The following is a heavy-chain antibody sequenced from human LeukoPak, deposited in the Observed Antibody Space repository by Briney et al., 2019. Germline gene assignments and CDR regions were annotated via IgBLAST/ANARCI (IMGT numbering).Heavy chain of an antibody. V-gene: IGHV3-48*01. CDR2: ISSTSSTV. CDR1: GFTFSSYW. D-gene: IGHD6-6*01. Sequence: GGSLRLSCAASGFTFSSYWMSWVRQAPGKGLEWVSYISSTSSTVYYADSVKGRFTISRDNVKNSLYLQMNSLRAEDTAVYYCARGRDSSSSYPGYWGQGTLVTVSS. CDR3: ARGRDSSSSYPGY. J-gene: IGHJ4*02.